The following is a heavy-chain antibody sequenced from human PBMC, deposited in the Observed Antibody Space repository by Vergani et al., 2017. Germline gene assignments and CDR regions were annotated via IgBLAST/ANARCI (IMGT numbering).Heavy chain of an antibody. CDR3: ARGSRRSIAVAGTRYYYYYGMDV. CDR2: INHSGST. D-gene: IGHD6-19*01. V-gene: IGHV4-34*01. CDR1: GGYFSGYY. Sequence: QVQLQQWGAGLLKPSETLSLTCAVSGGYFSGYYWSWIRQPQGTGLEWIGEINHSGSTNYNHALKSRVTISVDTSKNQCSLKLSSVTAADTAVYYCARGSRRSIAVAGTRYYYYYGMDVWGQGTTVTVSS. J-gene: IGHJ6*02.